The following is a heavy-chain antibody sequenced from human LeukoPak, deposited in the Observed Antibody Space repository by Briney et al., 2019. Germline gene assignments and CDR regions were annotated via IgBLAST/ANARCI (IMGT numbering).Heavy chain of an antibody. D-gene: IGHD6-19*01. CDR2: INPNSGGT. J-gene: IGHJ4*02. Sequence: ASVKVSCKASGYTFTGYYMHWVRQAPGQGLEWMGWINPNSGGTNYAQKFQGRVTMTRDTSISTAYMELSRLRSDDTAVYYCAAAYTTIAVAYTLDYWGQGTLVTVSS. CDR3: AAAYTTIAVAYTLDY. CDR1: GYTFTGYY. V-gene: IGHV1-2*02.